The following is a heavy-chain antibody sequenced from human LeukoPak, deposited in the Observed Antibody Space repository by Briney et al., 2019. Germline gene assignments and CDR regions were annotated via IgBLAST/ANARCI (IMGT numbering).Heavy chain of an antibody. V-gene: IGHV4-59*11. D-gene: IGHD6-13*01. CDR3: ARVTRTYISSSNPYFDY. Sequence: SETLSLTCTVSGGSISSHYWSWIRQPPGKGLEWIGYIYYSGSTNYNPSLKSRVTISVDTSKNQFSLKLSSVTAADTAVYYCARVTRTYISSSNPYFDYWGQGTLVTVSS. J-gene: IGHJ4*02. CDR2: IYYSGST. CDR1: GGSISSHY.